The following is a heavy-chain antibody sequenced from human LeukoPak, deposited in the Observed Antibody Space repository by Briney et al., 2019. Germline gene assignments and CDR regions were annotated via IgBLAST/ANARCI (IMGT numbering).Heavy chain of an antibody. Sequence: ASVKVSCKASGYTFTGYYMHWVRQAPGQGLEWMGWINPNSGVTKYVQKFQGRVTMTRDTSISTAYMELSSLRSDDTAVYYCAKQHDTSGSFVGFDYWGQGTLVTVSS. D-gene: IGHD3-22*01. CDR2: INPNSGVT. CDR3: AKQHDTSGSFVGFDY. V-gene: IGHV1-2*02. J-gene: IGHJ4*02. CDR1: GYTFTGYY.